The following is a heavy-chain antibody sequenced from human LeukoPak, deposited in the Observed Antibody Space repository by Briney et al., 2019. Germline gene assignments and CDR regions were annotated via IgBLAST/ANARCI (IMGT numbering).Heavy chain of an antibody. CDR1: GGTFSSYA. Sequence: GASVKVSCKASGGTFSSYAISWVRQAPGQGLEWMGGIIPIFGTANYAQKFQGRVTITADESTSTAYMELSSLGSEDTAVYYCAGERLGYCSSTSCYNQGYYDSSGYILYAFDIWGQGTMVTVSS. D-gene: IGHD2-2*02. J-gene: IGHJ3*02. CDR3: AGERLGYCSSTSCYNQGYYDSSGYILYAFDI. V-gene: IGHV1-69*01. CDR2: IIPIFGTA.